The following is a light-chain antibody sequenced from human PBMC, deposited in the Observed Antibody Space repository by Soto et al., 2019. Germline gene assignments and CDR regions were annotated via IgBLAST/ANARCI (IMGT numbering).Light chain of an antibody. CDR3: HQYVSSWT. J-gene: IGKJ1*01. Sequence: EFVLTQSPGTLSLSPVEGATLSCMASQSVDSNYLAWYQQKPGQAPRLLIYGASSRATGIPDRFSGSGSGTDFTLTISRLEPEDFAVYYCHQYVSSWTFGQGTKVDIK. CDR2: GAS. CDR1: QSVDSNY. V-gene: IGKV3-20*01.